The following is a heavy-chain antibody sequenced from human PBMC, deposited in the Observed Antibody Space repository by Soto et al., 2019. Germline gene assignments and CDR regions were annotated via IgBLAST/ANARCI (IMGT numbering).Heavy chain of an antibody. CDR1: GFTFDDYA. CDR3: AKGPGIAVAGLDY. CDR2: ISWNSGSI. Sequence: EVQLVESGGGLVQPGRSLRLSCAASGFTFDDYARHWVRQAPGKGLEWVSGISWNSGSIGYADSVKGRFTISRDNAKNSLYLQMNSLRAEDTALYYCAKGPGIAVAGLDYWGQGTLVTVSS. V-gene: IGHV3-9*01. J-gene: IGHJ4*02. D-gene: IGHD6-19*01.